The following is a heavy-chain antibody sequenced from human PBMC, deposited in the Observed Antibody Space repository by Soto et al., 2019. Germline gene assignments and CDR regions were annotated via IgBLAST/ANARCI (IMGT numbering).Heavy chain of an antibody. CDR2: IYYSGST. J-gene: IGHJ4*02. CDR3: ARSPDVVAAANY. Sequence: QLQLQESGPGLVKPSETLSLTCTVSGGSISSSSYYWGWIRQPPGKGLEWIGSIYYSGSTYYNPSLKRRVTISVDTSKNQFSLKLSSVTAADTAVYYCARSPDVVAAANYWGQGTLVTVSS. D-gene: IGHD2-15*01. CDR1: GGSISSSSYY. V-gene: IGHV4-39*01.